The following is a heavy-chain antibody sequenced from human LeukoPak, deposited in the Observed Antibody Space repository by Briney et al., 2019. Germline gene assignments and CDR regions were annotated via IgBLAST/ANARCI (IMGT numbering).Heavy chain of an antibody. V-gene: IGHV3-21*01. Sequence: GGSLRLSCAASGFTFSGYSMNWVRQAPGKGLEWVASIDRSSTYIYYADLLKGRFTISRDNAKNSLYLQMNSLRAEDTAVYYCARDYTAMAHFDFRGQGTLVTVTS. J-gene: IGHJ4*02. D-gene: IGHD5-18*01. CDR1: GFTFSGYS. CDR2: IDRSSTYI. CDR3: ARDYTAMAHFDF.